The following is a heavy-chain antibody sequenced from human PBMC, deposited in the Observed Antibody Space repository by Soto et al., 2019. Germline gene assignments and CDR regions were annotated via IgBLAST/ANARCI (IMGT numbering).Heavy chain of an antibody. D-gene: IGHD6-6*01. Sequence: GASVKVSCKASGYTFTSYYMHWVRQAPGQGLEWMGIINPSGGSTSYAQKFQGRVTVTRDTSTSTVYMELSSLRSEDTAVYYCARRSIAARPPHGGYYYYMDVWGKGTTVTVSS. J-gene: IGHJ6*03. CDR3: ARRSIAARPPHGGYYYYMDV. CDR2: INPSGGST. V-gene: IGHV1-46*03. CDR1: GYTFTSYY.